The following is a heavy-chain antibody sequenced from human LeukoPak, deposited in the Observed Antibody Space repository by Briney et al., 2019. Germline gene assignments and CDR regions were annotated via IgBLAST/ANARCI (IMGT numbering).Heavy chain of an antibody. CDR3: ARGSYYDSSGYYPGAFDI. Sequence: SETLSLTCTVSGGSISSGGYYWSWIRQHPGKGLEWIGYIYYSGSTYYNPSLKSRVTISVDTSKNQFSLKLSSVTAADTAVYYCARGSYYDSSGYYPGAFDIWGQGTMVTVSS. J-gene: IGHJ3*02. CDR1: GGSISSGGYY. D-gene: IGHD3-22*01. CDR2: IYYSGST. V-gene: IGHV4-31*03.